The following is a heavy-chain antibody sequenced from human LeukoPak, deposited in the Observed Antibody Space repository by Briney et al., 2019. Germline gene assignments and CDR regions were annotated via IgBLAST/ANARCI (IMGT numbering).Heavy chain of an antibody. J-gene: IGHJ5*02. Sequence: SETLSLTCTVSGGSISSYYWSWIRQPPGKGLEWIGYIYYSGSTNYNPSLKSRVTISVDTSKNQFSLKLSSVTAVDTAVYYCARGGEQKLEYNWFDPWGQGTLVTDCS. CDR1: GGSISSYY. CDR2: IYYSGST. D-gene: IGHD6-13*01. V-gene: IGHV4-59*01. CDR3: ARGGEQKLEYNWFDP.